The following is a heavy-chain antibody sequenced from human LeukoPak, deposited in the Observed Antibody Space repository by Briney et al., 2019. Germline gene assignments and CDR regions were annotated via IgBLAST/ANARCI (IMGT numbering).Heavy chain of an antibody. V-gene: IGHV3-30*02. D-gene: IGHD5-12*01. J-gene: IGHJ4*02. CDR1: GFSFSSHG. CDR2: IRSDGSNE. CDR3: AKDRGYSSYYFDY. Sequence: GGSLRLSCAASGFSFSSHGMHWVRQAPGKGLEWVAFIRSDGSNEYYAESVEGRFTISRDKSKNTLYLQMNSLRGEDAAVYYCAKDRGYSSYYFDYWGQGALVTVSS.